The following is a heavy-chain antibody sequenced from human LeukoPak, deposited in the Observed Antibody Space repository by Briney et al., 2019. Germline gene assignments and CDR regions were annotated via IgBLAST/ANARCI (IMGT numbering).Heavy chain of an antibody. J-gene: IGHJ4*02. V-gene: IGHV1-2*02. CDR2: INPNSGGT. Sequence: GASVKVSCKASGYTFTSYDINWVRQAPGQGLEWMGWINPNSGGTNYAQKFQGRVTMTRDTSISTAYMELSRLRSDDTAVYYCARDLTGRDDYWGQGTLVTVSS. CDR3: ARDLTGRDDY. D-gene: IGHD1-20*01. CDR1: GYTFTSYD.